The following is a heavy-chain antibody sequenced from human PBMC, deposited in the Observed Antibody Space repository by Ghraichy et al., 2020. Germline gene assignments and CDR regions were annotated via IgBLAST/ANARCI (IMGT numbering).Heavy chain of an antibody. D-gene: IGHD6-6*01. J-gene: IGHJ4*02. CDR1: GGSISSGSYY. CDR2: IYTSGST. Sequence: TLSLTCTVSGGSISSGSYYWSWIRQPAGKGLEWIGRIYTSGSTNYNPSLKSRVTMSVDTSKNQFSLKLSSVTAADTAVYYCARVSIAARNYFDYWGQGTLVTVSS. CDR3: ARVSIAARNYFDY. V-gene: IGHV4-61*02.